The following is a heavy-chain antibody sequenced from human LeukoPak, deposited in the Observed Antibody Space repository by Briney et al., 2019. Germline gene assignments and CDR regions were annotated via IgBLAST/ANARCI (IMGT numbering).Heavy chain of an antibody. Sequence: ASVKVSCKASGYTFTSYGISWVRQAPGQGLEWMGWISAYNGNTNYAQKLQGRVTMTTDTSTSTAYMELRSLRSDDTAVYYCARDFLSVVAATGPVMDVWGQGTTVTVSS. D-gene: IGHD2-15*01. V-gene: IGHV1-18*01. CDR2: ISAYNGNT. CDR1: GYTFTSYG. CDR3: ARDFLSVVAATGPVMDV. J-gene: IGHJ6*02.